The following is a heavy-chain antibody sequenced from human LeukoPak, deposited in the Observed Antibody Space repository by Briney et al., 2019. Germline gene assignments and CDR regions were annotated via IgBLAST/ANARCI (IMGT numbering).Heavy chain of an antibody. CDR2: INHSGSA. CDR1: GGSFSGYY. V-gene: IGHV4-34*01. J-gene: IGHJ5*02. CDR3: ARESYYDSSGSNWFDP. Sequence: KPPETLSLTCAVYGGSFSGYYWSWIRQPPGKGLEWIGEINHSGSANYNPSLKSRVTISVDTSKNQFSLKLSSVTAADTAVYYCARESYYDSSGSNWFDPWGQGTLVTVSS. D-gene: IGHD3-22*01.